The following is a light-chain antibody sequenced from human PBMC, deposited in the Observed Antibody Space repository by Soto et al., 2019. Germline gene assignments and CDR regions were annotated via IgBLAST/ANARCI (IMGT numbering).Light chain of an antibody. CDR2: GAS. J-gene: IGKJ4*01. CDR3: QHYRTS. V-gene: IGKV3-20*01. CDR1: QGVSSSY. Sequence: EIVLTQSPGTRSLSPGERATLSCRASQGVSSSYLAWYQQKPGQPPRLLVYGASSRATGIPDRFSGSGSGTDFTLTITRLEPEDFAVYYCQHYRTSFGGGTKVEIK.